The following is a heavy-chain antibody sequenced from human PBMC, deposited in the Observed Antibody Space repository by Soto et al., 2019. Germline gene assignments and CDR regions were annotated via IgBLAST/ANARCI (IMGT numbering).Heavy chain of an antibody. CDR2: IIPILGIA. Sequence: QVQLVQSGAEVKKPGSSVKVSCKASGGTFSSYTISWVRQAPGQGLEWMGRIIPILGIANYAQKFQGRVTIXAXTSTSTAYMELSSLRSEDTAVYYCARVTDGDQYFDSWGRGTLVTVSS. J-gene: IGHJ4*02. V-gene: IGHV1-69*02. CDR3: ARVTDGDQYFDS. CDR1: GGTFSSYT. D-gene: IGHD4-17*01.